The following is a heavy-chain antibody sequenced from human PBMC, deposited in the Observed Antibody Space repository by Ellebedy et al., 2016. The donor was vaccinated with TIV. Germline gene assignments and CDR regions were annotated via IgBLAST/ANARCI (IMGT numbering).Heavy chain of an antibody. D-gene: IGHD3-10*01. Sequence: ASVKVSXXVSGYTLTELSMHWVRQAPGKGLEWMGGFDPEDGETIYAQKFQGRVTMTEDTSTDTAYMELSSLRSEDTAVYYCARQMRRGVIKYYFDYWGQGTLVTVSS. CDR1: GYTLTELS. CDR3: ARQMRRGVIKYYFDY. J-gene: IGHJ4*02. CDR2: FDPEDGET. V-gene: IGHV1-24*01.